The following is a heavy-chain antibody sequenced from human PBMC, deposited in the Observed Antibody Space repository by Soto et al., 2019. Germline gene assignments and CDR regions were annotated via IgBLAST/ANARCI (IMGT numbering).Heavy chain of an antibody. D-gene: IGHD3-22*01. CDR3: AKTWWLLQHYVFDI. V-gene: IGHV3-23*01. Sequence: EVQLLESGGGLAQPGGSLRLSCAASGFTFSSYAMNWVRQAPGKGLEWVSSISGSSEFIYYADSVKGRFTISRDNSKNTLYLQMNSLRAEDTAVYYCAKTWWLLQHYVFDIWGQGTMVTVSS. J-gene: IGHJ3*02. CDR1: GFTFSSYA. CDR2: ISGSSEFI.